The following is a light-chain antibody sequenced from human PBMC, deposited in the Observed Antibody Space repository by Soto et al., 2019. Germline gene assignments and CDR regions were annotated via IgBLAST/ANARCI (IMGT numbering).Light chain of an antibody. CDR1: RRDVGGYNF. CDR2: EVS. J-gene: IGLJ1*01. Sequence: HSFLTQPRYTFGTHGQSATISCPGTRRDVGGYNFVSWYQQQPGKSPKLMIYEVSKRPSGVPDRFSGYKYGNTASLTVSGLQAEDDADYCCSSDAGRCIYVFGTGTEVTGL. V-gene: IGLV2-8*01. CDR3: SSDAGRCIYV.